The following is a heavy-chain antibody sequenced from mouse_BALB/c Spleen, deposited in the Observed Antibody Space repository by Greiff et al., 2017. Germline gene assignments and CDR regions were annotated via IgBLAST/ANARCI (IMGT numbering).Heavy chain of an antibody. CDR2: INPSTGYT. CDR1: GYTFTSYW. V-gene: IGHV1-7*01. Sequence: QVQLQQSGAELAKPGASVKMSCKASGYTFTSYWMHWVKQRPGQGLEWIGYINPSTGYTEYNQKFKDKATLTADKSSSTAYMQLSSLTSEDSAVYYCARGIYYGGWFAYWGQGTLVTVSA. J-gene: IGHJ3*01. D-gene: IGHD1-1*01. CDR3: ARGIYYGGWFAY.